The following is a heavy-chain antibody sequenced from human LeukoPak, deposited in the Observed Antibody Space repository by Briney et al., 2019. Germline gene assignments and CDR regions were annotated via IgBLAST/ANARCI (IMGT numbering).Heavy chain of an antibody. Sequence: GASVTVSCKASGYTFTGYYMHWVRQAPGQGLEWMGWINPNSGGTNYAQKFQGRVTMTRDTSISTAYMELSRLRSDDTAVYYCAREIVVVPAAMFDYWGQGTLVTVSS. D-gene: IGHD2-2*01. CDR1: GYTFTGYY. J-gene: IGHJ4*02. V-gene: IGHV1-2*02. CDR2: INPNSGGT. CDR3: AREIVVVPAAMFDY.